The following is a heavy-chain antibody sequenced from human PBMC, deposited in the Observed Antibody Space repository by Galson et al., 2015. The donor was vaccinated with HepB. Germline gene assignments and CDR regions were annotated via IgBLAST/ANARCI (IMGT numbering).Heavy chain of an antibody. D-gene: IGHD6-13*01. CDR1: GFTFSGSA. CDR2: IRSKANDYAT. CDR3: TRLGDFSGYSSS. V-gene: IGHV3-73*01. Sequence: ASGFTFSGSAIHWVRQASGKGLEWVGRIRSKANDYATAYAASLKGRFTISRADSKNTAYLHMKSLKTEDTAVYYCTRLGDFSGYSSSWGQGTLVTVSS. J-gene: IGHJ4*02.